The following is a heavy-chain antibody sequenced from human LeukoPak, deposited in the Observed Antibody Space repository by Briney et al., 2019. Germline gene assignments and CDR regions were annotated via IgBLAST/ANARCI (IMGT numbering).Heavy chain of an antibody. CDR3: AKTEYGYNFDY. CDR2: ISSSGYST. V-gene: IGHV3-23*01. CDR1: GFTFSTYA. J-gene: IGHJ4*02. Sequence: GGSLRLSCAASGFTFSTYAMSWVRQVPGKGLEWVSAISSSGYSTYYADSVKGRFTISRDNSKNTLYLQMNSLRVEDTAAYYCAKTEYGYNFDYWGQGTLVTVSS. D-gene: IGHD5-18*01.